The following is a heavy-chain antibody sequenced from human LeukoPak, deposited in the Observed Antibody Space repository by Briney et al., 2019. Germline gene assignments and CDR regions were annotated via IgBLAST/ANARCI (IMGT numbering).Heavy chain of an antibody. D-gene: IGHD2-15*01. CDR1: GYTFTGYY. V-gene: IGHV1-2*02. Sequence: APVKVSCKASGYTFTGYYMHWVRQAPGQGLEWMGWINPNSGGTNYAQKFQGRVTMTRDTSISTAYMELSRLGSDDTAVYYCASVLGYCSGGSCYLPRYWGQGTLVTVSS. J-gene: IGHJ4*02. CDR3: ASVLGYCSGGSCYLPRY. CDR2: INPNSGGT.